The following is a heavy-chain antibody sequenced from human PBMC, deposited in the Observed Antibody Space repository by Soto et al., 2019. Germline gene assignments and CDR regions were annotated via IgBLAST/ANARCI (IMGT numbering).Heavy chain of an antibody. V-gene: IGHV1-58*01. CDR3: AADKHRRWPPPPSFDY. D-gene: IGHD2-21*01. CDR1: GFTFTSSA. CDR2: IVVGSGNT. J-gene: IGHJ4*02. Sequence: SVKVSCKASGFTFTSSAAQRVRQARGQRLEWIGWIVVGSGNTNYAQKFQERVTITRDMSTSTAYMELSSLRSEDTAVYYCAADKHRRWPPPPSFDYWGQGTLVTVYS.